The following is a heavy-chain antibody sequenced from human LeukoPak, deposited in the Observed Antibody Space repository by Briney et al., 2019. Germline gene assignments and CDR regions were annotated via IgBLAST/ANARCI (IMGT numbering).Heavy chain of an antibody. Sequence: PGGSLRLSCAASGFTFSSYAMSWVRQAPGKGLEWVSAISGSGGSTYYADSVEGRFTISRDNSKNTLYLQMNSLRAEDTAVYYCAKDLQYIKGAFDIWGQGTMVTVSS. CDR3: AKDLQYIKGAFDI. J-gene: IGHJ3*02. V-gene: IGHV3-23*01. CDR1: GFTFSSYA. D-gene: IGHD5-18*01. CDR2: ISGSGGST.